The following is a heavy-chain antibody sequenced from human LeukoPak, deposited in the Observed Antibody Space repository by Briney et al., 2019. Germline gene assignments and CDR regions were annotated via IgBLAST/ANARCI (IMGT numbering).Heavy chain of an antibody. J-gene: IGHJ4*02. D-gene: IGHD3-22*01. CDR3: ATSDDSSGSD. Sequence: PGGSLRLSCAASGFPFSGYWMSWVRQAPGKGLEWVANINLDGSVRHYVDSARGRFTISRDNAKNSLYLQMNSLRAEDTALYYCATSDDSSGSDWGQGTLVTVSS. CDR2: INLDGSVR. CDR1: GFPFSGYW. V-gene: IGHV3-7*01.